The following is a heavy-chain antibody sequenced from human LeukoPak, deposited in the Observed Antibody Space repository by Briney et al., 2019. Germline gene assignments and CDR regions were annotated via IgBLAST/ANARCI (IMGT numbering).Heavy chain of an antibody. D-gene: IGHD3-9*01. CDR1: GGSFSGYY. V-gene: IGHV4-34*01. J-gene: IGHJ4*02. Sequence: SETLSLTCAVYGGSFSGYYWSWIRQPPGKGLEWIGEINHSRSTNYNPSLKSRVTISVDTSKNQFSLKLSSVTAADTAVYYCARVNPGLRYFGYWGQGTLVTVSS. CDR3: ARVNPGLRYFGY. CDR2: INHSRST.